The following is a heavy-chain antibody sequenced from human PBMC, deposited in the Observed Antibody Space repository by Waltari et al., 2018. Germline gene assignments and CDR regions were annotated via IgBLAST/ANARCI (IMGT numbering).Heavy chain of an antibody. CDR3: ARGYATDPLDY. D-gene: IGHD4-4*01. J-gene: IGHJ4*02. V-gene: IGHV3-30*04. CDR1: GFTFRDYA. Sequence: QLLESGGGAVQPGRSLRLSGAASGFTFRDYAMHWVRQAPGKGLEWVAIISYDGTQTFYADPVKGRFTITRDNYKNTVYLQMESLRGDDTASYYCARGYATDPLDYWGQGTLVTVSS. CDR2: ISYDGTQT.